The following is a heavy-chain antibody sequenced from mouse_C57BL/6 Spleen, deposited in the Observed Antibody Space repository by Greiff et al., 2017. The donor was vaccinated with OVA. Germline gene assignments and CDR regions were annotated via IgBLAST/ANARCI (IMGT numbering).Heavy chain of an antibody. V-gene: IGHV1-50*01. Sequence: QVQLQQPGAELVKPGASVKLSCKASGYTFTSYWMQWVQQRPGQGLEWIGEIDPSDSYTNYNQKFKGKATLTVDTSSSTAYVQLSSLTAEDSAVYYCARDFDYWDQGTTLTVSS. J-gene: IGHJ2*01. CDR2: IDPSDSYT. CDR3: ARDFDY. CDR1: GYTFTSYW.